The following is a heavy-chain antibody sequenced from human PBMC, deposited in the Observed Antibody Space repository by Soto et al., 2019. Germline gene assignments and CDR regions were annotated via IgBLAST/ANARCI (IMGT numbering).Heavy chain of an antibody. V-gene: IGHV3-21*01. CDR2: ISGSSTYI. J-gene: IGHJ1*01. CDR1: GFTFSSYS. CDR3: ARDPSELWEPDQNFKH. Sequence: EVQLVESGGGLVKPGGSLRLSCAASGFTFSSYSMNWVRQAPGKGLEWVSSISGSSTYIYYADSVKGQFTISRDNAKNSLYLEMNSPRDEDTAVYYCARDPSELWEPDQNFKHWGQGTLVTVYS. D-gene: IGHD1-26*01.